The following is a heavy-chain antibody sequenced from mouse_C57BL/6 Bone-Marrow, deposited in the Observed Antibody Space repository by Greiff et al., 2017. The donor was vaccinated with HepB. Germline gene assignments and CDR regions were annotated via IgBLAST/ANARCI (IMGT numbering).Heavy chain of an antibody. D-gene: IGHD1-1*01. CDR3: ARPYYGSSFAY. CDR1: GYTFTSYW. J-gene: IGHJ3*01. V-gene: IGHV1-72*01. CDR2: IDPNSGGT. Sequence: QVQLQQPGAELVKPGASVKLSCKASGYTFTSYWMHWVKQRPGRGLEWIGRIDPNSGGTTYNEKFKGKATLTVDKPSSTAYMQLSSLTSEDSAVYYCARPYYGSSFAYWGQGTLVTVSA.